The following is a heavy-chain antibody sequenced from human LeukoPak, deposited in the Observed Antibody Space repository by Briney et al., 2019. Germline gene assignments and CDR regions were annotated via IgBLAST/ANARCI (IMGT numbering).Heavy chain of an antibody. D-gene: IGHD3-3*01. CDR2: LYHSGST. V-gene: IGHV4-4*02. J-gene: IGHJ6*03. CDR3: ARVEWLLDYYYYMDV. Sequence: PSGTLSLTCAVSGGSISSSNWWSWVRPPPGKGLEWMGELYHSGSTNYNPSLKSRVTISVDKSKNQFSLKLSSVTAADTAVYYCARVEWLLDYYYYMDVWGKGTTVTVSS. CDR1: GGSISSSNW.